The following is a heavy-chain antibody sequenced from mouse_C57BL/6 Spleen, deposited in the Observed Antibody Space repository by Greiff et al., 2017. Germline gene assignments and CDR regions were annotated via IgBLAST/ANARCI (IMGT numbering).Heavy chain of an antibody. V-gene: IGHV1-72*01. Sequence: QVQLQQPGAELVKPGASVKLSCKASGYTFSSYWMHWVKQRPGRGLEWIGRIDPNSGGTKYNEKFKSKATLTVDKPSSTTYMKLSSLASEDSSVYYCASASVYYGSSYYYYAMDYWGQGTSVTVSS. CDR1: GYTFSSYW. J-gene: IGHJ4*01. CDR3: ASASVYYGSSYYYYAMDY. CDR2: IDPNSGGT. D-gene: IGHD1-1*01.